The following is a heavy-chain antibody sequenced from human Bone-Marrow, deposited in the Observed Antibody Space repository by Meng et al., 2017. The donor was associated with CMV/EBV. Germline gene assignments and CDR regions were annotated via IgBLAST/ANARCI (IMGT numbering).Heavy chain of an antibody. CDR3: ARGPGTSYYDFWSGYYLNVVGYYYGMDV. CDR2: ISAYNGNT. Sequence: ASVKVSCKASGYTFTSYGISWVRQAPGQGLEWMGWISAYNGNTNYAQKLQGRVTMTRNTSISTAYMELSSLRSEDTAVYYCARGPGTSYYDFWSGYYLNVVGYYYGMDVWGQGTTVTVSS. V-gene: IGHV1-18*01. CDR1: GYTFTSYG. J-gene: IGHJ6*02. D-gene: IGHD3-3*01.